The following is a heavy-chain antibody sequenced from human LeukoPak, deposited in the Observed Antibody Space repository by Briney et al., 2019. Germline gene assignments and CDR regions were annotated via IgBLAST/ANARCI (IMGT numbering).Heavy chain of an antibody. CDR3: ARTEMASSPRGYFDF. CDR2: IYYSGHS. D-gene: IGHD5-24*01. Sequence: PSETLSLTCTVSGGSFTGYYWSWIRQPPGKGLEWIGFIYYSGHSDYNPSLRSRVTLSTDTSKRQFSLTLSSVTAADTAVYYCARTEMASSPRGYFDFWGQGTLVTVST. CDR1: GGSFTGYY. J-gene: IGHJ4*02. V-gene: IGHV4-59*01.